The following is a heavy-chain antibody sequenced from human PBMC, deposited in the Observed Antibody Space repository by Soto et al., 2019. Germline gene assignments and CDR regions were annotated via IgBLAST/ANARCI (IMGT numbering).Heavy chain of an antibody. CDR3: AADDCGGDCYSSSAEDAFDI. J-gene: IGHJ3*02. CDR2: IVVGSGNT. D-gene: IGHD2-21*02. CDR1: GLTYNSSA. V-gene: IGHV1-58*01. Sequence: GASVKVTCKASGLTYNSSAVQWARQDSGKRLEWIGWIVVGSGNTNYAQKFQERVTITRDMSTSTAYMELSSLRSEDTAVYYCAADDCGGDCYSSSAEDAFDIWGQGTMVTVSS.